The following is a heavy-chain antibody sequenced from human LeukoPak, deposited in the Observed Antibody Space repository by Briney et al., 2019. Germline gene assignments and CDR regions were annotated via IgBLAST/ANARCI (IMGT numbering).Heavy chain of an antibody. D-gene: IGHD3-3*01. CDR1: GYTFTGYY. CDR2: INPNSGGT. Sequence: GPSVKVSCKASGYTFTGYYMHWVRQAPGQGLEWMGWINPNSGGTNYAQKFQGRVTMTRDTSISTAYMELSRLRSDDTAVYYCARDGQVEGVVIICNYWGQGTLVTVSS. J-gene: IGHJ4*02. CDR3: ARDGQVEGVVIICNY. V-gene: IGHV1-2*02.